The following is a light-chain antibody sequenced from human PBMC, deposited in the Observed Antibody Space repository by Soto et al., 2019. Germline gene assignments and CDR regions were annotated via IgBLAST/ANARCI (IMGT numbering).Light chain of an antibody. J-gene: IGLJ2*01. CDR3: CSYAGSYTLGA. Sequence: QSALTQPRSVSGSPGQSVTISCTGTSSDVGGYNYVSWYQQHPGKAPKLMIYDVVKRPSGVPDRFSGSKSGNTASLTISGLQAEDEADYYCCSYAGSYTLGAFGGGTKVTV. CDR1: SSDVGGYNY. V-gene: IGLV2-11*01. CDR2: DVV.